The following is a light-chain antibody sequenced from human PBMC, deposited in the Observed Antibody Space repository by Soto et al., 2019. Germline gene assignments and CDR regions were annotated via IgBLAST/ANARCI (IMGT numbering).Light chain of an antibody. V-gene: IGLV2-23*01. CDR2: EGT. CDR1: SSDVGSYNL. CDR3: YSSAGENLYV. Sequence: QSALTQPASVSASPGQSITIPCTGTSSDVGSYNLVSWFQQHPGKVPKLLIYEGTKRPSGLSDRFSGSKSGNTASLTISGLQAEDDADYYCYSSAGENLYVFGTGTKVTVL. J-gene: IGLJ1*01.